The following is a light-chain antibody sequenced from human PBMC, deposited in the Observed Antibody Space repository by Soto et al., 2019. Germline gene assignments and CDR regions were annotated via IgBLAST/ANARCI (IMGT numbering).Light chain of an antibody. CDR1: QSISNY. CDR3: QQYGGSPRT. Sequence: EIVLTQSPGTLSLSPGERVTLSCRASQSISNYLAWYQQRPGQSPRLLIYAASSRATGVPDRFSGGGSATDFTLTVSRLEPEDFAVYYCQQYGGSPRTFGQGTKLEIK. V-gene: IGKV3-20*01. CDR2: AAS. J-gene: IGKJ2*01.